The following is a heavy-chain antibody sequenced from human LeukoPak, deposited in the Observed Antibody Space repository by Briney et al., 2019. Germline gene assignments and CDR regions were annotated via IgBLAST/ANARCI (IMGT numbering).Heavy chain of an antibody. CDR2: ISSSSSYI. CDR1: GFTFSSYS. V-gene: IGHV3-21*01. CDR3: ARASFMVVSGGDY. Sequence: PGGSLRLSCAASGFTFSSYSMNWVRQAPGKRLEWVSSISSSSSYIYYADSVKGRFTISRDNAKNSLYLQMNSLRAEDTAVYYCARASFMVVSGGDYWGQGTLVTVSS. J-gene: IGHJ4*02. D-gene: IGHD4/OR15-4a*01.